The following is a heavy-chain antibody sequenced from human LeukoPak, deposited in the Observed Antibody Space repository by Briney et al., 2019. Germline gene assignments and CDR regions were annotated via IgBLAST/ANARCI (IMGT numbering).Heavy chain of an antibody. D-gene: IGHD2-15*01. V-gene: IGHV1-18*01. Sequence: ASVKVSCKASGYTFTSYGISWVRQAPGQGLEWMGWISAYNGNTNYAQKLQGRVTMTTDTSTSTAYMELRSLRSDDTAVYYCARYCSGGSCYWDGFDYWGQGTLVTVSS. CDR1: GYTFTSYG. CDR3: ARYCSGGSCYWDGFDY. J-gene: IGHJ4*02. CDR2: ISAYNGNT.